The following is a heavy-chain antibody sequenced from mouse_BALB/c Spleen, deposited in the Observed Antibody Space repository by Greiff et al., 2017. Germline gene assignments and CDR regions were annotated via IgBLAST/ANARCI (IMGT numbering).Heavy chain of an antibody. CDR2: IYPGNSDT. CDR3: TRGNSFYFDY. J-gene: IGHJ2*01. V-gene: IGHV1-5*01. Sequence: VQLQQSGTVLARPGASVKMSCKASGYSFTSYWMHWVKQRPGQGLEWIGSIYPGNSDTSYNQKFKGKAKLTAVTSASTAYMELSSLTNEDSAVYYCTRGNSFYFDYWGQGTTLTVSS. CDR1: GYSFTSYW.